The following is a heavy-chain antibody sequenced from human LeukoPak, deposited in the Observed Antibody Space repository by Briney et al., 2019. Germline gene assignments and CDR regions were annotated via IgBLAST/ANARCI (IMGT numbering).Heavy chain of an antibody. V-gene: IGHV3-23*01. CDR3: AKSGYNRFDY. D-gene: IGHD5-24*01. J-gene: IGHJ4*02. Sequence: GGCLRLSCVVSGFTFSSYHMNWVRQAPGKGLEWVSAFSGSGGDTYYADSVKGRFTISRDNSKNTLYLQMNSLRAEDTAVYYCAKSGYNRFDYWGQGTLVTVSS. CDR2: FSGSGGDT. CDR1: GFTFSSYH.